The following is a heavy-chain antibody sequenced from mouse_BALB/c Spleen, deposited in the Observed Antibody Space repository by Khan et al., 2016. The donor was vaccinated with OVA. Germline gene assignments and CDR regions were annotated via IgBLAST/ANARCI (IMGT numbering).Heavy chain of an antibody. J-gene: IGHJ2*01. CDR3: ARVNYGSRDYFDY. D-gene: IGHD1-1*01. CDR1: GYTFSGYW. CDR2: ILPGSGSR. Sequence: QVQLKESGAELMKPGASVKISCKATGYTFSGYWLEWVKQRPAHGLEWIGEILPGSGSRNYNEKFKGKATFTADISSKTTYMQLSSLTSEDSAVYYCARVNYGSRDYFDYWGQGTTLTVSS. V-gene: IGHV1-9*01.